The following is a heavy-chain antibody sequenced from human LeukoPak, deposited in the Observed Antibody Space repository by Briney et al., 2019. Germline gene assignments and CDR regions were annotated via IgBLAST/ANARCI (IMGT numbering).Heavy chain of an antibody. D-gene: IGHD2-21*02. CDR3: ARGGNCGGDCYSGDDAFDI. J-gene: IGHJ3*02. V-gene: IGHV3-30*19. Sequence: GGSLRLSCAASGFTFSSFGLHWVRQAPGKGLEWVAVISYDGSNKYYADSVKGRFTISRDNSKNTLYLQMNSLRAEDTAAYYCARGGNCGGDCYSGDDAFDIWGQGTMVTVSS. CDR1: GFTFSSFG. CDR2: ISYDGSNK.